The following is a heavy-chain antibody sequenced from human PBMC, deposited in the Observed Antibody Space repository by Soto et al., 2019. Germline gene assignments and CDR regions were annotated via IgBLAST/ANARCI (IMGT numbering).Heavy chain of an antibody. CDR2: IKEDGSDK. Sequence: GGSLRLSCVASGFIFRESWMSWVRQAPGKGLEWVASIKEDGSDKYYLDSVKGRFTISRDNPKNSLYLQMNSLRAEDTAVYYCTRDLPDPSKVFDYWGQGNQVTVSS. J-gene: IGHJ4*02. CDR1: GFIFRESW. CDR3: TRDLPDPSKVFDY. V-gene: IGHV3-7*01.